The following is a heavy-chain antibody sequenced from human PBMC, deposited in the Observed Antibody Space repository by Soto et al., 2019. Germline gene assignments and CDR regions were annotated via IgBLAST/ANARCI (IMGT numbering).Heavy chain of an antibody. CDR2: IYYSGST. J-gene: IGHJ4*02. CDR1: GGSISSGGYY. V-gene: IGHV4-31*03. CDR3: ARGPPFGGVISYYFDY. Sequence: QVQLQESGPGLVKPSQTLSLTCTVSGGSISSGGYYWSWIRQHPGKGLEWIGYIYYSGSTYYNPSLKGRVTISVDTSKNQFSLKLSSVTAADTAVYYCARGPPFGGVISYYFDYWGQGTLVTVSS. D-gene: IGHD3-16*01.